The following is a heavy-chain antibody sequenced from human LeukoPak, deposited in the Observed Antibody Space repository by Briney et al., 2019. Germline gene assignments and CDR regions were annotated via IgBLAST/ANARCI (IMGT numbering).Heavy chain of an antibody. V-gene: IGHV3-23*01. J-gene: IGHJ4*02. CDR1: GFTFSSYG. CDR2: ISGSGGST. CDR3: AKAILDSSGWYQGY. Sequence: PGGSLRLSCAASGFTFSSYGMSWVRQAPGKGLEWVSAISGSGGSTYYADSVKGRFTISRDNSMNTLYLQMNSLRAEDTAIYYCAKAILDSSGWYQGYWGQGTLVTVSS. D-gene: IGHD6-19*01.